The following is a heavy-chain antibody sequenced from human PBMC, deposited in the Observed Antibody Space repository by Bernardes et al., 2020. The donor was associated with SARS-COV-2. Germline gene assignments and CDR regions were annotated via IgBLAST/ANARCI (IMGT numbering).Heavy chain of an antibody. CDR1: GGSFSGFY. J-gene: IGHJ4*02. CDR3: AREDRGSFDY. D-gene: IGHD3-10*01. V-gene: IGHV4-34*01. CDR2: INDVGST. Sequence: TLSLTCGVYGGSFSGFYWNWIRQPPGKGLEWIGEINDVGSTNYNPSVKSRVTISGDTSKNQFSLKLSSVTAADTAVYYCAREDRGSFDYWGQGTLVTVSS.